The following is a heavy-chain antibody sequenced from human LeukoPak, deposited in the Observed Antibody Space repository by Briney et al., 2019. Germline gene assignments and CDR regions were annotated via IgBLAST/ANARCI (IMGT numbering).Heavy chain of an antibody. Sequence: ASVKVSCKASGYTFTSYDINWVRRATGQGLEWMGWMNPNSGNTGYAQKFQGRVTMTRNTSISTAYMELSSLRSEDTAVYYCARGPHLGKRWLQFRYYFDYWGQGTLVTVSS. CDR1: GYTFTSYD. CDR2: MNPNSGNT. CDR3: ARGPHLGKRWLQFRYYFDY. V-gene: IGHV1-8*01. J-gene: IGHJ4*02. D-gene: IGHD5-12*01.